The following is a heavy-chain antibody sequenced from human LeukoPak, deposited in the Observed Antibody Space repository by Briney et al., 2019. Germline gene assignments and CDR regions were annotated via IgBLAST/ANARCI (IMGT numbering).Heavy chain of an antibody. Sequence: SETLSLTCTVSGYSISSGYYWGWIRQPPGKGLEWIGSIYHSGSTYYNPSLKSRVTISVDTSKNQFSLKLSSVTAADTAVYYCARDIDFWSGWGTNWFDPWGQGTLVTVSS. D-gene: IGHD3-3*01. CDR3: ARDIDFWSGWGTNWFDP. V-gene: IGHV4-38-2*02. CDR1: GYSISSGYY. J-gene: IGHJ5*02. CDR2: IYHSGST.